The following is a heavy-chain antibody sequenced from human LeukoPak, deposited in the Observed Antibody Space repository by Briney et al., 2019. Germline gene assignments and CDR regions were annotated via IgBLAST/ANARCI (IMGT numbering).Heavy chain of an antibody. V-gene: IGHV4-39*01. D-gene: IGHD4-17*01. Sequence: SETLSLTCTVSGDSISSSNCYWGWIRQPPGKGLEWIGSIYFSGGTYYNASLKSRVTISVDTSKNQFSLKLSSVTAADTAVYFCARLPTGYPNWFDPWGQGTLVTVSA. CDR2: IYFSGGT. CDR1: GDSISSSNCY. CDR3: ARLPTGYPNWFDP. J-gene: IGHJ5*02.